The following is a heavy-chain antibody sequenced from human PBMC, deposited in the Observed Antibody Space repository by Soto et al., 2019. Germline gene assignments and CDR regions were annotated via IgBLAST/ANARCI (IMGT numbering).Heavy chain of an antibody. V-gene: IGHV1-18*01. CDR3: AGRAPPMDV. J-gene: IGHJ6*02. CDR2: ISAYNGNT. Sequence: QVQLVQSGAEVKKPGASVKVSCKASGYTFTSYGISWVRQAPGQGLEWMGWISAYNGNTKYAQKLQGRATMTTDTSTSTASMALRSLRSDDTAVYYCAGRAPPMDVWGQGTTVTVSS. CDR1: GYTFTSYG.